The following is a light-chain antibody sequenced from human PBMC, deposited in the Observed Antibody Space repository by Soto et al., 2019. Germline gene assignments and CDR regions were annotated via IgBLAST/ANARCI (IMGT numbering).Light chain of an antibody. CDR2: EVS. J-gene: IGLJ3*02. CDR3: SSYAGSILGV. CDR1: SSDVGGYKY. V-gene: IGLV2-8*01. Sequence: QSALTQPPSASGSPGQSVTISCTGTSSDVGGYKYVSWYQQHPGKAPKLMIYEVSKRPSGVPDRFSGSKSGNTASLTVSWLQAEDEADYYCSSYAGSILGVFGGGTKLTVL.